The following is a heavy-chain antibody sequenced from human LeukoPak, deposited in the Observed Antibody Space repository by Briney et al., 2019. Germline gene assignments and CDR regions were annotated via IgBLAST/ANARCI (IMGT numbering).Heavy chain of an antibody. CDR3: ARDSPHYDSGGYYYVMGY. J-gene: IGHJ4*02. CDR1: GYTLTGYY. V-gene: IGHV1-2*02. D-gene: IGHD3-22*01. CDR2: INPNSGGT. Sequence: ASVKVSCKASGYTLTGYYMHWVRQAPGQGLEWMGWINPNSGGTNYAQKFQGRVTMTRDTSVTTAYMELSRLTSDDTAVYYCARDSPHYDSGGYYYVMGYWGQGTLVTVSS.